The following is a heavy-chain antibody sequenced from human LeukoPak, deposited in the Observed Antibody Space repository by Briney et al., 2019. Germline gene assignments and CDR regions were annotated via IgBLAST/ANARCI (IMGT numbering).Heavy chain of an antibody. V-gene: IGHV1-69*05. CDR3: ARDPPSGTLDY. J-gene: IGHJ4*02. D-gene: IGHD3-10*01. CDR2: IIPIFGTA. Sequence: ASVKVSCKASGGTFSSYAISWVRQAPGQGLEWMGRIIPIFGTASYAQKFQGRVTITTDESTSTAYMELSSLRSEDTAVYYCARDPPSGTLDYWGQGTLVTVSP. CDR1: GGTFSSYA.